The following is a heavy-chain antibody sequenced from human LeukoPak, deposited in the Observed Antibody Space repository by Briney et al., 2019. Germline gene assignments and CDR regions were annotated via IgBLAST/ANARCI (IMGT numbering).Heavy chain of an antibody. J-gene: IGHJ4*02. Sequence: GGSLRLSCVASGFSFSNFGMHWVRQAPGKGLEWVAIIWYDGSNKYYADSVKGRFTISRDNSKNTLYLQMSSLRVEDTAVYYCARKPGYSSGWYYFDYWGQGTLVTVSS. CDR3: ARKPGYSSGWYYFDY. D-gene: IGHD6-19*01. CDR2: IWYDGSNK. CDR1: GFSFSNFG. V-gene: IGHV3-33*01.